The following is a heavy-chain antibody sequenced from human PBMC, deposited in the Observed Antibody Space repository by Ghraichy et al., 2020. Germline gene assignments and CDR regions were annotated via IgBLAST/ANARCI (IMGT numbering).Heavy chain of an antibody. J-gene: IGHJ6*02. CDR1: GGSFSNYY. CDR3: ATGSSHSTNFYYYGMDV. V-gene: IGHV4-59*01. CDR2: IYQSGNT. D-gene: IGHD6-6*01. Sequence: SETLSLTCTVSGGSFSNYYWSWIRQSPGKGLEWIGYIYQSGNTNYNPSLQSRVAISLDTSKTQFSLTLNSVTAADAAGYYCATGSSHSTNFYYYGMDVWGQGTTVTVSS.